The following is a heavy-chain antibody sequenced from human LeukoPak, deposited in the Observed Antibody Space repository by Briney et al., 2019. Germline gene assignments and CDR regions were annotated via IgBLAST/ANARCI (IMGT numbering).Heavy chain of an antibody. D-gene: IGHD3-9*01. J-gene: IGHJ5*02. CDR2: IYTSGST. V-gene: IGHV4-61*02. Sequence: SQTLSLTCTVSGGSISSGSYYWSWIRQPAGKGLEWIGRIYTSGSTNYNPSLKSRVTISVDTSKNQFSLKLSSVTAADTAVYYCARSLGSYYDILTGRTNWFDPWGQGTLVTVSS. CDR1: GGSISSGSYY. CDR3: ARSLGSYYDILTGRTNWFDP.